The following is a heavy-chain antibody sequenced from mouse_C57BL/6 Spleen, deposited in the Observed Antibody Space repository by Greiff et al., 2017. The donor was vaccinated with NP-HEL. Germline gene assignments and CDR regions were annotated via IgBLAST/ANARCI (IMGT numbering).Heavy chain of an antibody. CDR2: IWSGGST. V-gene: IGHV2-2*01. J-gene: IGHJ4*01. Sequence: VQLRQSGPGLVQPSQSLSITCTVSGFSLTSYGVHWVRQSPGKGLEWLGVIWSGGSTDYNAAFISRLSISKDNSKSQVFFKMNSLQADDTAIYYCARNFLQFPYYAMDYWGQGTSVTVSS. CDR3: ARNFLQFPYYAMDY. CDR1: GFSLTSYG.